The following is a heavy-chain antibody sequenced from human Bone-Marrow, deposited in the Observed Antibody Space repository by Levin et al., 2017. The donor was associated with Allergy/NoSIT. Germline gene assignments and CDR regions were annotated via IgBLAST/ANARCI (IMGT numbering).Heavy chain of an antibody. CDR2: ISAYNGNT. CDR3: ARDLSGYSRLPYVMDV. D-gene: IGHD6-13*01. V-gene: IGHV1-18*01. J-gene: IGHJ6*02. CDR1: GYTFSNYG. Sequence: GESLKISCKASGYTFSNYGFSWVRQAPGQGLEYMGWISAYNGNTHYAQKVQGRVTMTTDTSTSTVYMELRSLRSDDTAVYYCARDLSGYSRLPYVMDVWGQGTTVTVSS.